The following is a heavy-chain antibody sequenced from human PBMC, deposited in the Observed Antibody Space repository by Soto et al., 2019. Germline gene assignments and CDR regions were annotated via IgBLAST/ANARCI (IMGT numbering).Heavy chain of an antibody. CDR2: ISSSSSTI. Sequence: GGSLRLSCAASGFTFSSYSMNWVRQAPGKGLEWVSYISSSSSTIYYAESVKGRFTISRDNAKNSLYLQMNSLRDEDTAVYYCARDLPTGHPLWFGEFAIDYWGQGTLVTVSS. D-gene: IGHD3-10*01. CDR1: GFTFSSYS. J-gene: IGHJ4*02. CDR3: ARDLPTGHPLWFGEFAIDY. V-gene: IGHV3-48*02.